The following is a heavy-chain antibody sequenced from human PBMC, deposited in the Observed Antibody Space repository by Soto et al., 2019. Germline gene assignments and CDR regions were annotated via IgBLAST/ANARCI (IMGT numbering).Heavy chain of an antibody. Sequence: APVKVSCKTPGHTFSDNYLHWGRQAPGQGLEWIGWISPKSGGSNYARKFQGRVTMTRDTAISTAYMGLSRLTSDDTAVYYCARNRGHPPDAAMITGPDVWSQGTTVTVSS. CDR2: ISPKSGGS. J-gene: IGHJ6*02. CDR1: GHTFSDNY. CDR3: ARNRGHPPDAAMITGPDV. V-gene: IGHV1-2*02. D-gene: IGHD3-16*01.